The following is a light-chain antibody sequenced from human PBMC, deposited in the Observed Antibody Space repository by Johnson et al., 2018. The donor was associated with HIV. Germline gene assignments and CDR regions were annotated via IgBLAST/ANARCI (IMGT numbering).Light chain of an antibody. J-gene: IGLJ1*01. CDR2: DNN. Sequence: QSVLTQPPSVSAAPGQKVTISCSGSNSNIGNNYVSWYQQVQGTAPKLLIYDNNKRPSGIPDRFSGSKSGTSATLGITGLQTGDEADYYCGTWDSSLSVYVFGTGTKVTVL. CDR1: NSNIGNNY. V-gene: IGLV1-51*01. CDR3: GTWDSSLSVYV.